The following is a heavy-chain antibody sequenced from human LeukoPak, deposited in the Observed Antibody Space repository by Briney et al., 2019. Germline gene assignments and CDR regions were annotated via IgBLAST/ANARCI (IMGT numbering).Heavy chain of an antibody. J-gene: IGHJ4*02. CDR1: GFTFSDYW. CDR3: ARDDSNY. CDR2: IKPGGSEK. V-gene: IGHV3-7*01. D-gene: IGHD3-3*01. Sequence: GGSLRLSCAASGFTFSDYWMSWVRQAPGKGLGWVATIKPGGSEKFYVDSVKGRFTISRDNAENSLSLQMNDLRAEDTAMYFCARDDSNYWGQGTLVTVCS.